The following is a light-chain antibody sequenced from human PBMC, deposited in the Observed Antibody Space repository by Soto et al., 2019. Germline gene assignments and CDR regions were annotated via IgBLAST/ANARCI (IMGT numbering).Light chain of an antibody. Sequence: EIVMTQSPATLSVSPGERATLSCRASQSVSSNLVWYQQKLGQAPRLLIYGASTRATVIPARFSGSGSGTEFTLTISSLQSEDFAIYYCQQYNNWPRTFGQGTKVEIK. V-gene: IGKV3-15*01. CDR1: QSVSSN. CDR2: GAS. CDR3: QQYNNWPRT. J-gene: IGKJ1*01.